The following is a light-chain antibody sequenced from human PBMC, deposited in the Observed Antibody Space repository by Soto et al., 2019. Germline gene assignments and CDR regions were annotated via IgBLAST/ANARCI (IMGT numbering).Light chain of an antibody. CDR2: EAA. CDR1: SDDTGANNY. CDR3: TSYTSASTLV. V-gene: IGLV2-14*01. J-gene: IGLJ2*01. Sequence: QSALTQPASMSGSPGQSITISCTGTSDDTGANNYVSWYQHHPGKAPKTLIYEAANRPSGISHRFSGSKSGNTASLTISGLQAEDEADYFCTSYTSASTLVFGGGTKLTVL.